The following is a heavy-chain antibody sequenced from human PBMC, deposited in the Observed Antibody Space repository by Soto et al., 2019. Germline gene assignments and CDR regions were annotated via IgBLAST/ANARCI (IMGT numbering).Heavy chain of an antibody. CDR3: ARALVRGVIRTFDS. J-gene: IGHJ4*02. CDR2: IYPGDSDT. D-gene: IGHD3-10*01. Sequence: RESLKISRKGSGYSFSNYWIGWVRQMPGKGLEWMGIIYPGDSDTTYSPSFQGQVTISADKSISTAYLQWSSLKASDTAMYYCARALVRGVIRTFDSWGQGTLVTVSS. V-gene: IGHV5-51*01. CDR1: GYSFSNYW.